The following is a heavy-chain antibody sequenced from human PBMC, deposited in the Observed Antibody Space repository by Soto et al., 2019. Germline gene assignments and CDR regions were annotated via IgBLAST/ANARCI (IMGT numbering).Heavy chain of an antibody. V-gene: IGHV4-59*12. Sequence: SWTLALSCAFSGSSSIGYYWTWIRQSPERGLEWIGYIHYSGSANYNPSLNSRLTMSVDRSKSQFSMKLASVTAADTAVYYCARREGGSGLNWFDPWGQGTLVTVSS. CDR1: GSSSIGYY. J-gene: IGHJ5*02. D-gene: IGHD6-19*01. CDR3: ARREGGSGLNWFDP. CDR2: IHYSGSA.